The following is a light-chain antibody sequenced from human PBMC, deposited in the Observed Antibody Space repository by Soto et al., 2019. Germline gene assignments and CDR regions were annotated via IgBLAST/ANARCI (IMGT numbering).Light chain of an antibody. Sequence: EIVLTQSPGTLSSSPGERATLSCRASQSVSSSYLAWYQQKPGQAPRLLIYGASSRATGIPDRFSGSGSGTDFTLTISRLEPEDFAVYYCQQYGNSGTFGQGTKVDIK. J-gene: IGKJ2*01. CDR3: QQYGNSGT. CDR1: QSVSSSY. CDR2: GAS. V-gene: IGKV3-20*01.